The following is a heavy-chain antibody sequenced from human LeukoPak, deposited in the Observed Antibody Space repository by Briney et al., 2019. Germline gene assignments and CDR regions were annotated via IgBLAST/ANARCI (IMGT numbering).Heavy chain of an antibody. CDR3: VKDVGRGVTQPSDY. CDR2: TSYDGSNK. D-gene: IGHD3-10*01. V-gene: IGHV3-30*04. Sequence: QTGGSLRLSCAASGFTFSSYAMHWVRQAPGKGLEWVAVTSYDGSNKYYADSVKGRFTISRDNSKNTLYLQMNSLRAEDTAIYHCVKDVGRGVTQPSDYWGQGTLVTVSS. CDR1: GFTFSSYA. J-gene: IGHJ4*02.